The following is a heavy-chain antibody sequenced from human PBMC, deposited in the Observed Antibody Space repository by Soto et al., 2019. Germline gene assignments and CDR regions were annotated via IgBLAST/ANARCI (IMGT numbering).Heavy chain of an antibody. CDR1: GYTFTSYG. J-gene: IGHJ6*02. Sequence: QVQLVQSGAEVKKPGASVKVSCKASGYTFTSYGTSWVRQAPGQGLEWMGWISAYNGNTNYAQKLQGRVTMTTDTSTSTAYMELRSLRSDDTSVYYCARSYYDFWSGYYTNLYYYYGMDVWGQGTTVTVSS. V-gene: IGHV1-18*01. CDR2: ISAYNGNT. CDR3: ARSYYDFWSGYYTNLYYYYGMDV. D-gene: IGHD3-3*01.